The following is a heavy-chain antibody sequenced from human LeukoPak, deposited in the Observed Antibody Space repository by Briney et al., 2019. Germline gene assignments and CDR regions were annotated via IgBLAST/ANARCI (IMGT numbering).Heavy chain of an antibody. CDR3: AKDYSQWLALDY. J-gene: IGHJ4*02. CDR2: ISGSGGST. Sequence: GGSLRLSCAASGFTFSSYAMSWVRQAPGKGLEWVSAISGSGGSTYYADSVKGRSTISRDNSKNTLYLQMNSLRAEDTAVYYCAKDYSQWLALDYWGQGTLVTVSS. V-gene: IGHV3-23*01. CDR1: GFTFSSYA. D-gene: IGHD6-19*01.